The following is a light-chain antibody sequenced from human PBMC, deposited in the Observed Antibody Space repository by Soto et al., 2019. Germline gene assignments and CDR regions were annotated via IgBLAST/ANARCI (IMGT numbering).Light chain of an antibody. J-gene: IGKJ5*01. CDR3: QQLNSYLIT. CDR2: AAS. Sequence: DIQMTQSPSTLSGSVGDRVTITCRASQTISSYLAWYQQKPGKAPKLLIYAASTLHTGVPSRFSGSGSGTEFTLTISSLQPEDFATYYCQQLNSYLITFGQGTRLEIK. CDR1: QTISSY. V-gene: IGKV1-9*01.